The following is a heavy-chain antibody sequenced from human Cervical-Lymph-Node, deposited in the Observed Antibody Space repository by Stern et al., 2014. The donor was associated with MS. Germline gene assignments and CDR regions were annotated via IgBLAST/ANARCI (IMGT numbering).Heavy chain of an antibody. Sequence: QVTLKESGPVLVKPTETLTLTCTVSGVSLRNPRMGVSWIRQSPGRALEWLAHIFSNGEKSYNISLKDRLTVSKDASKSQMVLTMTNVDPVDTGTYFCVRAERHGVRDYWGQGTLVTVSS. D-gene: IGHD5-24*01. V-gene: IGHV2-26*01. CDR1: GVSLRNPRMG. CDR2: IFSNGEK. CDR3: VRAERHGVRDY. J-gene: IGHJ4*02.